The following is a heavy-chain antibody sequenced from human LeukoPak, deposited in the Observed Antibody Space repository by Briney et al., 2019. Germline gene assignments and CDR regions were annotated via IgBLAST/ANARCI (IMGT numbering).Heavy chain of an antibody. Sequence: ASVKVSCKASGYTFTSCYMHWVRQAPGQGLEWMGIINPSGGSTSYAQKFQGRVTMTRDTSTSTVYMELSSLRSEDTAVYYCARALTGYPYFDYWGQGTLVTVSS. V-gene: IGHV1-46*01. D-gene: IGHD3-9*01. CDR1: GYTFTSCY. CDR2: INPSGGST. J-gene: IGHJ4*02. CDR3: ARALTGYPYFDY.